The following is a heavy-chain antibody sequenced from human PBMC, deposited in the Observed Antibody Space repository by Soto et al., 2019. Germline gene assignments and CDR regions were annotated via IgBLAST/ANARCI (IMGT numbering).Heavy chain of an antibody. J-gene: IGHJ4*02. V-gene: IGHV3-74*01. Sequence: EVQLVEAGGGLVQPGGSLRLSCAASGFTFSTHWMHWVRRAPGKGLVWVSRINSDGSNISYADSVKGRFTISRDTAKNTLYLQMNSLRAEDTAVFSGAVGGQGTLVTVSS. CDR2: INSDGSNI. D-gene: IGHD2-15*01. CDR1: GFTFSTHW. CDR3: AV.